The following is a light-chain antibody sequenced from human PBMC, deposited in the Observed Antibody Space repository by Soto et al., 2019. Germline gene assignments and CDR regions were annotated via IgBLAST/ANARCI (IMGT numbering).Light chain of an antibody. Sequence: EIVLTQSPATLSVSTGERATLSCRASQSVSNNLAWFQQKPGQAPRLLIYGSSTRATGIPARFSGRGSGTELTLTISSLQSEDFEVYYCHQYNSWPLTFGGGTKVDIK. V-gene: IGKV3-15*01. CDR2: GSS. CDR1: QSVSNN. CDR3: HQYNSWPLT. J-gene: IGKJ4*01.